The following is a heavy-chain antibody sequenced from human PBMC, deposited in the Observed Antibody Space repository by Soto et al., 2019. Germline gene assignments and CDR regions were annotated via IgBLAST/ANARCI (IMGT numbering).Heavy chain of an antibody. CDR3: ARQRRYRSISNSSSWSGALLSNYYYYYYMDV. J-gene: IGHJ6*03. D-gene: IGHD6-13*01. Sequence: SETLSLTCAVYGGSFSGYYWSWIRQPPGKGLEWIGEINHSGSTNYNPSLKSRVTISVDTSKNQFSLKLSSVTAADTAVYYCARQRRYRSISNSSSWSGALLSNYYYYYYMDVWGKGTTVTVSS. V-gene: IGHV4-34*01. CDR2: INHSGST. CDR1: GGSFSGYY.